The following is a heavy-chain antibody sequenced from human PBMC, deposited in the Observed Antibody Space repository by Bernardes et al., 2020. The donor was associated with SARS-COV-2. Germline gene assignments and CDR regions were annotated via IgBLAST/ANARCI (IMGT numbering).Heavy chain of an antibody. CDR1: GFTFSSYE. J-gene: IGHJ4*02. CDR2: ISSSGSTI. V-gene: IGHV3-48*03. CDR3: ARDSGYCSSTSCYIGGFDY. Sequence: GGSLRLSCAATGFTFSSYEMNWVRQAPGKGLEWVSYISSSGSTIYYADSVKGRFTISRDNAKNSLYLQMNSLRAEDMAVYYCARDSGYCSSTSCYIGGFDYWGQGTLVTVSS. D-gene: IGHD2-2*02.